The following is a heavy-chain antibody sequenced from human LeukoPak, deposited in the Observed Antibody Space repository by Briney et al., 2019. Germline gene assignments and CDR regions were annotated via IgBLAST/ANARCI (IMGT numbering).Heavy chain of an antibody. J-gene: IGHJ4*02. CDR3: ARGPPTVVTPNYFDY. CDR2: IYTSGST. V-gene: IGHV4-4*07. D-gene: IGHD4-23*01. Sequence: ASETLSLTCTVSGGSISSYYWSWIRQPAGKGLEWIGRIYTSGSTNYNPSLKSRVTMSVDTSKNQFSLKLSSVTAADTAVYYCARGPPTVVTPNYFDYWGQGTLVTVSS. CDR1: GGSISSYY.